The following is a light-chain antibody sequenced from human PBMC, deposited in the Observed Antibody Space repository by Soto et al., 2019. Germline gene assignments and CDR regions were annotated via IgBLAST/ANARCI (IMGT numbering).Light chain of an antibody. CDR1: SGHSSYA. CDR2: LNSDGSH. Sequence: QSVLTQSPSASASLGASVTLTCTLSSGHSSYAIAWHQQQPEKGPRYLMKLNSDGSHSKGDGIPDRFSGSSSGAERSLTISGLQSEDEADYYCQSWGSGIQVFGGGTKLTVL. CDR3: QSWGSGIQV. V-gene: IGLV4-69*01. J-gene: IGLJ2*01.